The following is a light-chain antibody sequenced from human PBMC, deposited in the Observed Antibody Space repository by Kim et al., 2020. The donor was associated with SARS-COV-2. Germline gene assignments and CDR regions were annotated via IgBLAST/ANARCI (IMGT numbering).Light chain of an antibody. CDR2: GAS. CDR1: QSVSSRY. CDR3: QQYGSSPLSYT. V-gene: IGKV3-20*01. Sequence: EIVLTQSPGTLSLSPGERTTLSCRASQSVSSRYLTWYQQKPGQAPRLLIYGASSRATGIPDRFSGSGSGTDFTLTISRLEPEDFAVYYCQQYGSSPLSYTFGQGTKLEI. J-gene: IGKJ2*01.